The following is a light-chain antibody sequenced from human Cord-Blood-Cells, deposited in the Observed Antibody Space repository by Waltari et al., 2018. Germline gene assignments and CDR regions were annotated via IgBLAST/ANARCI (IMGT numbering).Light chain of an antibody. J-gene: IGLJ3*02. CDR1: SSNYGSNY. CDR2: RND. Sequence: QSVLTQPPSASGTPGQRVTIPCSGSSSNYGSNYVYWYQQLPGSAPKRLLYRNDKRPSGVPDRFSRSKSGTSASLAISGLRSEDEADYYCAAWDDSLSGWVFGGGTKLTVL. V-gene: IGLV1-47*01. CDR3: AAWDDSLSGWV.